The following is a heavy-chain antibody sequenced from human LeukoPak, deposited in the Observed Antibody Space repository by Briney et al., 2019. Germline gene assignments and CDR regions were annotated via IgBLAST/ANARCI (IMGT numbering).Heavy chain of an antibody. CDR2: IFHSGST. CDR3: DL. V-gene: IGHV4-4*02. J-gene: IGHJ2*01. Sequence: SGTLSLTCAVSGGSIISSHWWTWVRQLPGKGLEWIGEIFHSGSTDCNPSLRSRVTLSVDKSNNEFSLRLTSVTAADTAVYYFDLWGRGTLVTVPS. CDR1: GGSIISSHW.